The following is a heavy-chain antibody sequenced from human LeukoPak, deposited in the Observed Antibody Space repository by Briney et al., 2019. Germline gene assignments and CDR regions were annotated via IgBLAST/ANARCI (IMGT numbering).Heavy chain of an antibody. J-gene: IGHJ4*02. CDR2: IIPIFGTA. Sequence: SVKVSCKASGGTFSSYAISWVRQAPGQGLEWMGGIIPIFGTANYAQKFQGRVTITADESTSTAYMELSSLRSEDTAVYYCAPQLRFLEWLFLDYWGQGTLVTVSS. CDR3: APQLRFLEWLFLDY. CDR1: GGTFSSYA. V-gene: IGHV1-69*13. D-gene: IGHD3-3*01.